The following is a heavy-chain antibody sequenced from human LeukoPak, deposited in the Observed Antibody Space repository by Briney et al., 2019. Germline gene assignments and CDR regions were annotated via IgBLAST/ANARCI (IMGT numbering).Heavy chain of an antibody. CDR2: ISGSGGST. D-gene: IGHD2-2*01. CDR3: ARGGSGYCSSTSCYYYYYYGMDV. V-gene: IGHV3-23*01. Sequence: GGSLRLSCAASGFTFSSYAMSWVRQAPGKGLEWVSAISGSGGSTYYADSVKGRFTISRDNSKNTLYLQMNSLGAEDTAVYYCARGGSGYCSSTSCYYYYYYGMDVWGQGTTVTVSS. J-gene: IGHJ6*02. CDR1: GFTFSSYA.